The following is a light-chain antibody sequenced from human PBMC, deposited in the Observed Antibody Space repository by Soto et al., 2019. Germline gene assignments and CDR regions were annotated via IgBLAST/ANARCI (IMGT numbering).Light chain of an antibody. J-gene: IGKJ1*01. V-gene: IGKV3-15*01. CDR3: QQYNNWRT. Sequence: EIVVTQSPATLSVPPGERATLSCRASQSVNDNLAWYQQKPGQAPRLLIYGASTRATGIPARFSGSGSGTEFTLTISSLQSEDIAVYYCQQYNNWRTFGQGTKV. CDR1: QSVNDN. CDR2: GAS.